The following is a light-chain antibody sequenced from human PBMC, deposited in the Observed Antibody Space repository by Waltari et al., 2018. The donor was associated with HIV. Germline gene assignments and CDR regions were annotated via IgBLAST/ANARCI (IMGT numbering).Light chain of an antibody. CDR1: SSTIGSQN. CDR3: AAWDDSLSGYV. V-gene: IGLV1-47*01. CDR2: RNN. J-gene: IGLJ1*01. Sequence: QSVLTTPPSAYGTPGQRVTSSCSGRSSTIGSQNAYWYQQPPGTAPKHPIYRNNPRPSGVPDRFTGSNSGTSASLSISGLRSEDEADYYCAAWDDSLSGYVFGTGTKVTVL.